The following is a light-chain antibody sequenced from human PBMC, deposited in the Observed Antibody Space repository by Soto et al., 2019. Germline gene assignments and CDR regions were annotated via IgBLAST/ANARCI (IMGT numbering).Light chain of an antibody. CDR1: RSDFGVYNC. Sequence: QSVLTQPASGSGSPGQSITISCTGTRSDFGVYNCVSWYRLHPCKAPKLMIYAVSVRTSGVSNHFSRYKSANTASLTISGLQAADADDYYGSSHNPTGTLQIFGPESKGTVL. J-gene: IGLJ1*01. V-gene: IGLV2-14*01. CDR2: AVS. CDR3: SSHNPTGTLQI.